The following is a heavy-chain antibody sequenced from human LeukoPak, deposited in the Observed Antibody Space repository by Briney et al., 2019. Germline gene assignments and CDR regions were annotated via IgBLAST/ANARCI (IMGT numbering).Heavy chain of an antibody. J-gene: IGHJ4*02. D-gene: IGHD1-26*01. CDR2: ISGSGGTT. CDR1: GFTFSSYA. CDR3: ARERGSYYLFDY. V-gene: IGHV3-23*01. Sequence: GGSLRLSCAASGFTFSSYAMSWVRQAPGKGLEWVSAISGSGGTTYYADSVKGRFTISRDNSKNTLYLQMNSLRAEDTAVYYCARERGSYYLFDYWGQGTLVTVSS.